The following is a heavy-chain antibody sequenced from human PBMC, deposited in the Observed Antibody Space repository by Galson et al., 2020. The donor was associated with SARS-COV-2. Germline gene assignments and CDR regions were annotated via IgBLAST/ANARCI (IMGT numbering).Heavy chain of an antibody. Sequence: GGSLRLSCAASGFTFSSYAMHWVRQAPGKGLEWVAVISYDGSNKYYADSVKGRFTISRDNSKNTLYLQMNSLRAEDTAVYYCARDGSSWYLDYWGQGTLVTVSS. CDR2: ISYDGSNK. CDR3: ARDGSSWYLDY. CDR1: GFTFSSYA. D-gene: IGHD6-13*01. J-gene: IGHJ4*02. V-gene: IGHV3-30*04.